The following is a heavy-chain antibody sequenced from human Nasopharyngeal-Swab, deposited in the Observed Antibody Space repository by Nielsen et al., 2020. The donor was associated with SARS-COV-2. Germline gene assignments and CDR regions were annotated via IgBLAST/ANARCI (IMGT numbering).Heavy chain of an antibody. CDR2: IYHSGST. Sequence: SETLSLTCAVSGGSISSSNWWSWVRQPPGKGREWIGEIYHSGSTNYNPSLKSRVTISVDKSKNQFSLKLSSVTAADTAVYYCARRYCSGGSCSTFDPWGQGTLVTVSS. CDR3: ARRYCSGGSCSTFDP. V-gene: IGHV4-4*02. CDR1: GGSISSSNW. D-gene: IGHD2-15*01. J-gene: IGHJ5*02.